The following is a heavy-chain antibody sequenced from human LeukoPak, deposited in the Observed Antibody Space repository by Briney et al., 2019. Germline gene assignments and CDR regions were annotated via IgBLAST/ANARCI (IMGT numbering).Heavy chain of an antibody. Sequence: SVKVSCKASGGTFSSYAISCVRQAPGQGLEWMGGIIPIFGTANYAQKFQGRVTITADESTSTAYMELSSLRSEDTAVYYCARDEKHGPSSSWYEYYFDYWGQGTLVTVSS. J-gene: IGHJ4*02. CDR2: IIPIFGTA. V-gene: IGHV1-69*13. CDR3: ARDEKHGPSSSWYEYYFDY. CDR1: GGTFSSYA. D-gene: IGHD6-13*01.